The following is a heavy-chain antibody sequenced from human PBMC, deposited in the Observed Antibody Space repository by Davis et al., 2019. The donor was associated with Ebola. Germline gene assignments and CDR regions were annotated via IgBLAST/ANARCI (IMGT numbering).Heavy chain of an antibody. CDR1: GFTFSSYA. D-gene: IGHD4-17*01. CDR2: ISSSGGST. J-gene: IGHJ4*02. V-gene: IGHV3-23*01. Sequence: GESLKISCAASGFTFSSYAMSWVRQAPGKGLEWVSGISSSGGSTYYADSVKGRFTISRDNSKNTLYLQMNSLRAEDTAVYYCARLVTVTTIGSAFDYWGQGTLVTVSS. CDR3: ARLVTVTTIGSAFDY.